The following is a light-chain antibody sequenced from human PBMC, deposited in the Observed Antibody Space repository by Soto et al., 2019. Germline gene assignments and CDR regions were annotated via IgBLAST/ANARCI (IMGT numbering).Light chain of an antibody. CDR2: EVN. CDR3: SSHSSSSAYYV. V-gene: IGLV2-14*01. Sequence: QSALTQPASVSGSPGQSITISCTGTSSDIGYYDYVSWYQHHSGKAPKLIIYEVNSRPSGVSNRFSGSKSVNTASLTISGLQAEDEADYFCSSHSSSSAYYVFGTGTKLT. CDR1: SSDIGYYDY. J-gene: IGLJ1*01.